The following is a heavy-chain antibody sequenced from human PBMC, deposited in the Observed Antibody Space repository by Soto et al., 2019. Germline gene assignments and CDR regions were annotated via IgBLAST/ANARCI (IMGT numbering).Heavy chain of an antibody. CDR3: ARDQFTLVRGVIPYLDY. CDR1: GYTFINYP. D-gene: IGHD3-10*01. CDR2: INAGDDKT. Sequence: ASVKVSCKASGYTFINYPLHWVRQAPGQRPEWMGWINAGDDKTQYSQKFQGRFTITRDTSASTGYMELNSLRSEDTAVYYCARDQFTLVRGVIPYLDYWGQGTLVTVSS. J-gene: IGHJ4*02. V-gene: IGHV1-3*01.